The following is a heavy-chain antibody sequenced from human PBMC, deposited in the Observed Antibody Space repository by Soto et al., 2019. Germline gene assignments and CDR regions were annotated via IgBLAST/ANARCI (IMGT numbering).Heavy chain of an antibody. J-gene: IGHJ4*02. CDR1: GYTFTSYA. D-gene: IGHD6-19*01. CDR2: INAGNGNT. Sequence: QVQLVQSGAEVKKPGASVKVSCKASGYTFTSYAIHWVRQATGQRLEWMGWINAGNGNTKYSQKFQDRVTITRDTSASTAYMELSSLRSEDTAVYYCARDLGGWPDYGGQGTLVTVSS. CDR3: ARDLGGWPDY. V-gene: IGHV1-3*01.